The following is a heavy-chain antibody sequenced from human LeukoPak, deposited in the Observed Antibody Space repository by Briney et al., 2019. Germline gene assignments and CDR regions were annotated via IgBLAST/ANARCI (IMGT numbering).Heavy chain of an antibody. V-gene: IGHV1-24*01. J-gene: IGHJ5*02. CDR2: FDPEDGET. Sequence: ASVKVSCKVSGYTLTELSMHWVRQAPGKVLEWMGGFDPEDGETIYAQKFQGRVTMTEDTSTDTAYMELSSLRSEDTAVYYCATADYGDRNLWFAPWGQGTLVTVSS. CDR3: ATADYGDRNLWFAP. D-gene: IGHD4-17*01. CDR1: GYTLTELS.